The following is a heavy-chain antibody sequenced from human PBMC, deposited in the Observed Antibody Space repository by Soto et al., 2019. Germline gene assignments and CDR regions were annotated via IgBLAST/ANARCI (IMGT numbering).Heavy chain of an antibody. CDR1: GYTFNSYG. J-gene: IGHJ4*02. Sequence: ASVKVSCKASGYTFNSYGISWVRQASGQGLEWMGLISAYNGNTNFALKFQGRVTITRETSATTAYMVLSSLRSEDTAVYFCAREVPSSGDDYCGKGTLVTVSS. V-gene: IGHV1-18*01. CDR2: ISAYNGNT. D-gene: IGHD1-1*01. CDR3: AREVPSSGDDY.